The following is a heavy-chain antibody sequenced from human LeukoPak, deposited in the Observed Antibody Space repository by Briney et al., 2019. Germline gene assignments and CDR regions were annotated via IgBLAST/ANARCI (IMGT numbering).Heavy chain of an antibody. CDR3: ARDDPLDKISSGWGP. CDR2: INPSGGST. D-gene: IGHD6-19*01. Sequence: ASVKVSCTASGYTFTSYYIHWVRQAPGQGLEWMGIINPSGGSTSYAQKFQGRVTMTRDTSTNTVYMELSSLRSEDTAVYYCARDDPLDKISSGWGPWGQGTLVTVSS. V-gene: IGHV1-46*01. CDR1: GYTFTSYY. J-gene: IGHJ5*02.